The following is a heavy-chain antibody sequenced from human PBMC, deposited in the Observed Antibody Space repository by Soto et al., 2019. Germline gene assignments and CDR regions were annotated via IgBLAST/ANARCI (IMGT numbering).Heavy chain of an antibody. Sequence: QVQLVESGGGVVQPGRSLRLSCAASGFTFSSYAMHWVRQAPGKGLEWVAVISYDGSNKYYADSVKGRFTISRVNSKNTLYLQMNSLRAEDTAMYYCARGDFWSGLDYWGQGTLVTVSS. CDR3: ARGDFWSGLDY. CDR1: GFTFSSYA. D-gene: IGHD3-3*01. J-gene: IGHJ4*02. CDR2: ISYDGSNK. V-gene: IGHV3-30-3*01.